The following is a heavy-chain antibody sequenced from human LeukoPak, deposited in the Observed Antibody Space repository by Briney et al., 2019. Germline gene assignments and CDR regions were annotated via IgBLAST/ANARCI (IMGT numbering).Heavy chain of an antibody. CDR3: ARRVIMSATGVPDTWLDP. D-gene: IGHD2-8*02. J-gene: IGHJ5*02. CDR1: GGSISNYY. V-gene: IGHV4-59*08. Sequence: SETLSLTCTVSGGSISNYYWNWIRQPPGKGLEWVGHISYSGGTKYNPSLQSRVTISIDTSKNQFSLNLSSVTAADTAVYYCARRVIMSATGVPDTWLDPWGQGILVTVSS. CDR2: ISYSGGT.